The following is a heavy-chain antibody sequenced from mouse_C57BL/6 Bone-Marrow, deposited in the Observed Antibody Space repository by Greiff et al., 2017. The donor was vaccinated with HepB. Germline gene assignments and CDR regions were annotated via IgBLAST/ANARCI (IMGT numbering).Heavy chain of an antibody. V-gene: IGHV8-8*01. J-gene: IGHJ3*01. CDR2: IWWDDDK. Sequence: QVTLKVSGPGILQPSQTLSLTCSFSGFSLSTFGMGVGWIRQPSGKGLEWLAHIWWDDDKYYNPALKSRLTISKDTSKNQVFLKIATVDTADTATYYCARRDYGSSPWFAYWGQGTLVTVSA. D-gene: IGHD1-1*01. CDR1: GFSLSTFGMG. CDR3: ARRDYGSSPWFAY.